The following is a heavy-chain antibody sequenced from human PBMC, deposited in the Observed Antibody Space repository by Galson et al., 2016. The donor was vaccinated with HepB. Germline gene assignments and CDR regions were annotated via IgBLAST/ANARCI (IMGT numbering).Heavy chain of an antibody. CDR3: ARDQGYYGSSGYRNNYFYY. CDR2: VYHSGST. V-gene: IGHV4-4*02. D-gene: IGHD3-22*01. J-gene: IGHJ4*02. Sequence: LSLTCGVSGGSINSNNWWIWVRQPPGKGLEWIGEVYHSGSTTYNPSLQSRVTISVDNSKDQFFLTLTSVTAADTAVYYCARDQGYYGSSGYRNNYFYYWGQGILVTFSS. CDR1: GGSINSNNW.